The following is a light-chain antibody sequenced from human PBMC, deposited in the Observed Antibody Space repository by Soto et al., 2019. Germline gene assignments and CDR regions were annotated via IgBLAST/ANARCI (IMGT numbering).Light chain of an antibody. J-gene: IGLJ2*01. Sequence: QSALTQPASVSGSPGQSITISCTGTSSDVGGYNYVSWHQQHPGKAPKLMIYDVINRPSGVSNRFSGSKSGNTASLTISGLQAEDEADYYCSSYTISSPHVVFGEGTTLTVL. CDR1: SSDVGGYNY. CDR3: SSYTISSPHVV. V-gene: IGLV2-14*01. CDR2: DVI.